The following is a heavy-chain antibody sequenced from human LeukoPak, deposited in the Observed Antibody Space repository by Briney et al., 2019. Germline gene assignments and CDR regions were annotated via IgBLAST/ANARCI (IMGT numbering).Heavy chain of an antibody. J-gene: IGHJ4*02. CDR3: ASMDTAMVMSHIDY. CDR2: IYHSGST. CDR1: GGSISSGDYY. V-gene: IGHV4-39*07. D-gene: IGHD5-18*01. Sequence: PSETLSLTCTVSGGSISSGDYYWSWVRQPPGKGLEWIGSIYHSGSTYYNPSLKSRVTISVDTSKNQFSLKLSSVTAADTAVYYCASMDTAMVMSHIDYWGQGTLVTVSS.